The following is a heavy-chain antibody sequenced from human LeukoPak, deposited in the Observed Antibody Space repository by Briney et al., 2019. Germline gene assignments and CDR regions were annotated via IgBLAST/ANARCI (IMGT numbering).Heavy chain of an antibody. CDR2: ISSSSSYI. J-gene: IGHJ4*02. V-gene: IGHV3-21*01. CDR3: AREISDDIVVVPAAIPDY. Sequence: GGPLRLSCAASGFTFSSYSMNWVPQAPGKGLEWVSSISSSSSYIYYPAPVKGRFTISRDNAKNSLYLQMNSLRAEDTAVYYCAREISDDIVVVPAAIPDYWGQGTLVTVSS. CDR1: GFTFSSYS. D-gene: IGHD2-2*02.